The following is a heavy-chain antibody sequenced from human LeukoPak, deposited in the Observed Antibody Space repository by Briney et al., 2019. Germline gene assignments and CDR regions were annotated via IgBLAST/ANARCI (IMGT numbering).Heavy chain of an antibody. J-gene: IGHJ4*02. V-gene: IGHV3-21*04. CDR2: ISSSSSYI. Sequence: GGSLRLSCAASGFTFSSYSMNWVRQAPGKGLEWVSSISSSSSYIYYADSVKGRFTISRDNSKNTLYLQMNSLRAEDTAVYYCARVTYGSGTYGAFDYWGQGTLVTVSS. CDR3: ARVTYGSGTYGAFDY. CDR1: GFTFSSYS. D-gene: IGHD3-10*01.